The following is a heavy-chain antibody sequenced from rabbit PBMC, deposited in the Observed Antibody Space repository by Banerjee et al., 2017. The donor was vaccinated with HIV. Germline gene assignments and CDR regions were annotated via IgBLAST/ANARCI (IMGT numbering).Heavy chain of an antibody. CDR3: ARYGYDGYDDYGYFSS. V-gene: IGHV1S45*01. Sequence: EESGGDLVKPEGSLTLTCTASGFSLSSNYWICWVRQAPGKGLELIGCIYTGSGTTYYASWAKGRFTISKTSSTTVTLQMTSLTAADTATYFCARYGYDGYDDYGYFSSWGPGTLVTVS. D-gene: IGHD2-1*01. J-gene: IGHJ6*01. CDR2: IYTGSGTT. CDR1: GFSLSSNYW.